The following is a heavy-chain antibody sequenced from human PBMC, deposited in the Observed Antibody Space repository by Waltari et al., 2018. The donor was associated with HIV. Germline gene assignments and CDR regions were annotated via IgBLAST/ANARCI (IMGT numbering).Heavy chain of an antibody. CDR1: GFPFSCSG. V-gene: IGHV3-7*01. CDR3: ARRQQLTD. J-gene: IGHJ4*02. CDR2: IKEDGSEI. D-gene: IGHD6-13*01. Sequence: EVRLVESGGGLVQPGGSLRLSCAASGFPFSCSGRTWVRQAPGKGLEWVANIKEDGSEIHYVDSVKGRFTISRDNAKNSLYLQMNSLRAEDTAVYYCARRQQLTDWGQGTLVTVSS.